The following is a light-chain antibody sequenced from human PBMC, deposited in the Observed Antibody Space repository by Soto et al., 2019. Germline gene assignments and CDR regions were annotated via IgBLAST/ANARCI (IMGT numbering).Light chain of an antibody. Sequence: QSALAQPSSVSGPPGQAITISCTRTSTAVGGYNYVSWYQHHPGKGPKLIIYEVSNRPSGVSDRFSGSKSGNKASLIISNLEAEDESDYYCGSYTSTDTPFVFGTGTKVTVL. CDR3: GSYTSTDTPFV. CDR1: STAVGGYNY. J-gene: IGLJ1*01. CDR2: EVS. V-gene: IGLV2-14*01.